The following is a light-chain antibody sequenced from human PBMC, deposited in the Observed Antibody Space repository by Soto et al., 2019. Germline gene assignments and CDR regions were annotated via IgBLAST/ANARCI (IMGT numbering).Light chain of an antibody. V-gene: IGKV1-27*01. CDR3: QKYSSVPV. CDR2: AAS. J-gene: IGKJ3*01. Sequence: DIQMTQSPTSLSASVGDRVTITCRSSQGIRNYVAWYQQIPGKAPKLLIYAASTLQSGVPSRFSGSGSGTDFTLTINGLQPEDVATSSCQKYSSVPVFGPGTKVEIK. CDR1: QGIRNY.